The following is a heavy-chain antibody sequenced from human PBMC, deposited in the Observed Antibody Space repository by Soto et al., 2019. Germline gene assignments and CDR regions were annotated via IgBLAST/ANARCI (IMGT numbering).Heavy chain of an antibody. CDR1: GGSISGYY. J-gene: IGHJ6*02. Sequence: SETLSLTCTVSGGSISGYYWSWIRQPPGKGLEWIGNVHYSGGAKYNPSVKRRVSISVDTSKNQFSLNLSSVTAADTAVYYCTRDGDGRMTTNPYYYYGMDVWGPGITVTVSS. D-gene: IGHD2-21*02. CDR3: TRDGDGRMTTNPYYYYGMDV. V-gene: IGHV4-59*01. CDR2: VHYSGGA.